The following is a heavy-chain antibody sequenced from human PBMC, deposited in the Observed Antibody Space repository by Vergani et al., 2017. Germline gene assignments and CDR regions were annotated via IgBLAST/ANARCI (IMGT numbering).Heavy chain of an antibody. V-gene: IGHV3-23*01. Sequence: EVQLLESGGGLVQPGGSLRLSCAASGFTFSSYAMSWVRQAPGKGLEWVSAISGSGGSTDYADSVKGRFTISRDNSKNTLYLQMNSLRAEDTAVYYCAKDYADSSGYWDYWGQGTLVTVSS. D-gene: IGHD3-22*01. J-gene: IGHJ4*02. CDR1: GFTFSSYA. CDR3: AKDYADSSGYWDY. CDR2: ISGSGGST.